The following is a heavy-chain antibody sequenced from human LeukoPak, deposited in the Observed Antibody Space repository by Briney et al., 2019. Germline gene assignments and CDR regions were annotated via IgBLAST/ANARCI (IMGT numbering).Heavy chain of an antibody. J-gene: IGHJ4*02. CDR2: IYYSGST. CDR3: ARRQGKYGAADY. CDR1: GGSISSYY. V-gene: IGHV4-59*08. Sequence: SVTLSLTCTVSGGSISSYYWSWIRQPPGKGLEWIGYIYYSGSTNYNPSLKSRVTISVDTSKNQFSLKLSSVTAADTAVYYCARRQGKYGAADYWGQGTLVTVSS. D-gene: IGHD6-13*01.